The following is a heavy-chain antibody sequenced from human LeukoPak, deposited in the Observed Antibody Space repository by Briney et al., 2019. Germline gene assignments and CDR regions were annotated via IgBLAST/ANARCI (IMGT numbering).Heavy chain of an antibody. Sequence: GSLRLSCAASGFTFSSYWMHWVRQAPGKGLVWVSRINSDGSSTSYADSVKGRFTISRDNAKNTLYLQMNSLRAEDTAVYYCARSDEYYYDSSGYYDPYFDYWGQGTLVTVSS. CDR2: INSDGSST. CDR1: GFTFSSYW. CDR3: ARSDEYYYDSSGYYDPYFDY. J-gene: IGHJ4*02. V-gene: IGHV3-74*01. D-gene: IGHD3-22*01.